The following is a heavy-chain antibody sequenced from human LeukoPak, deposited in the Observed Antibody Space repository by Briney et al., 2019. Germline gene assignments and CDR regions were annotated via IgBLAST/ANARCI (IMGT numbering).Heavy chain of an antibody. J-gene: IGHJ4*02. CDR3: ARDRYGDYDFDY. CDR1: GFPFSRYS. Sequence: SGGSLRLSCAASGFPFSRYSMNWLRQAPGKELEWLAYISSSSRTIYYAASVKGRFTISRDNANNSLSLQMNSLRAEDTAVYYCARDRYGDYDFDYWGQGTLVTVSS. V-gene: IGHV3-48*01. D-gene: IGHD4-17*01. CDR2: ISSSSRTI.